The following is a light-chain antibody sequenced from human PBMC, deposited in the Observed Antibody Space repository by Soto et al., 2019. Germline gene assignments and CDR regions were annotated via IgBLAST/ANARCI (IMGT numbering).Light chain of an antibody. CDR1: QSISSN. Sequence: ERVMTQSPATLSVSPGERATLSCRASQSISSNLAWYQQKPGQAPRLLIYGASLRATGIPARFSGSGSGTEFSLTISSLQSEDFAVYYCQQYTDWPGTFGQGTKVDIK. CDR2: GAS. CDR3: QQYTDWPGT. V-gene: IGKV3-15*01. J-gene: IGKJ1*01.